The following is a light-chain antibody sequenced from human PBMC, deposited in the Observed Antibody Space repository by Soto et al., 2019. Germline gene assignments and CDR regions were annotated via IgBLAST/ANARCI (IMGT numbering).Light chain of an antibody. J-gene: IGKJ1*01. CDR3: KQYNSYSPWT. CDR2: DAS. Sequence: DIQMTQSPSTLSASVGDRVTITCRASQSISSWLAWYQQKPGKAPKLLIYDASSLESGVPSRFSGSGSGTEFTLTIVSLQPDDFATYYCKQYNSYSPWTFGQGTKVEIK. V-gene: IGKV1-5*01. CDR1: QSISSW.